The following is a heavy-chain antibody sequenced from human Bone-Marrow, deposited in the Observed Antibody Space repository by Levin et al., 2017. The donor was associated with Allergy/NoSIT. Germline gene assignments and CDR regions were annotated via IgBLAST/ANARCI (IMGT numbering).Heavy chain of an antibody. Sequence: LSQTLSLTCNVSYDSMTSYYWSWIRQPPGKGLEWIGYIFHNGKTNYNPSLKGRVTMSLETPKKQFSLKLTSVTAADTAVYYCASLTGSISMSYFDYWGQGTLVTVSS. CDR3: ASLTGSISMSYFDY. V-gene: IGHV4-4*08. CDR1: YDSMTSYY. CDR2: IFHNGKT. D-gene: IGHD1-26*01. J-gene: IGHJ4*02.